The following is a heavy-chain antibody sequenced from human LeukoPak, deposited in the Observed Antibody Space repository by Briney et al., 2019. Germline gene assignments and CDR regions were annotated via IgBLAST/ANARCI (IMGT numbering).Heavy chain of an antibody. D-gene: IGHD3-22*01. V-gene: IGHV4-34*01. CDR2: IYYSGST. CDR3: ARKYYYDSSGYLPDPFDY. J-gene: IGHJ4*02. CDR1: GGSFSGYY. Sequence: SETLSLTCAVYGGSFSGYYWSWIRQPPGKGLEWIGSIYYSGSTYYNPSLKSRVTISVDTSKNQFSLKLSSVTAADTAVYYCARKYYYDSSGYLPDPFDYWGQGTLVTVSS.